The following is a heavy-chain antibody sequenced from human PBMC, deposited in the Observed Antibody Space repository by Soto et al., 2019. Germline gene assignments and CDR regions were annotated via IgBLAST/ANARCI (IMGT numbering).Heavy chain of an antibody. CDR2: ISWDGGST. V-gene: IGHV3-43*01. CDR3: AKGPKNVYCGGDCPFN. CDR1: GFTFDDYT. D-gene: IGHD2-21*02. Sequence: EVQLVESGGVVVQPGGSLRLSCAASGFTFDDYTMHWVRQAPGKGLEWVSLISWDGGSTYYADSVKGRFTISRDNSKNSLYLQMNSLRTEDTALYYCAKGPKNVYCGGDCPFNWGQGTLVTVSS. J-gene: IGHJ4*02.